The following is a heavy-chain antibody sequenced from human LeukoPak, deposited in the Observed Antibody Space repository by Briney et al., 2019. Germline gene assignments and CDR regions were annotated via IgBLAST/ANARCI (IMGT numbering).Heavy chain of an antibody. CDR3: ARDISGSYGLDY. J-gene: IGHJ4*02. D-gene: IGHD1-26*01. Sequence: APVKVSCKASGYTFTSYGISWVRQAPGQGLKWMGWISAYNGNTNYPQKFQGRVTLTRDTSTSTAYMDLRSLRSDDTAVYYCARDISGSYGLDYWGQGTLVTVSS. CDR1: GYTFTSYG. CDR2: ISAYNGNT. V-gene: IGHV1-18*01.